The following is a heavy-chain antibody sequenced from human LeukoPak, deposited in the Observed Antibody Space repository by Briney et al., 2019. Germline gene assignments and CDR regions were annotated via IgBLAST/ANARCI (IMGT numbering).Heavy chain of an antibody. Sequence: PGGSLRLSCAASGFTVSSNYMSWVRQAPGKGLEWASVIYSGGSTYYADSVKGRFTISGDNSKNTLYLQMNSLRAEDTAVYYCARGSSSGWYWDYFDYWGQGTLVTVSS. D-gene: IGHD6-19*01. CDR2: IYSGGST. J-gene: IGHJ4*02. V-gene: IGHV3-66*01. CDR3: ARGSSSGWYWDYFDY. CDR1: GFTVSSNY.